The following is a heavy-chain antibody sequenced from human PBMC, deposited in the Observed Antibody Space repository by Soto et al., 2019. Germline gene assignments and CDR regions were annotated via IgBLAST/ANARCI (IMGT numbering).Heavy chain of an antibody. J-gene: IGHJ4*02. D-gene: IGHD3-9*01. CDR1: GFPCNTYW. CDR3: AREYYGLLTGYYNDF. CDR2: ISGDGSTT. V-gene: IGHV3-74*01. Sequence: QLLESGGGLVQPGGSLRLSCAASGFPCNTYWMHWVRHTPGKGLDWVSSISGDGSTTYYADSVTGRFTVSRDNAKNTLYLHMSGLRAEDTAVYFCAREYYGLLTGYYNDFWGQGTLVSVSS.